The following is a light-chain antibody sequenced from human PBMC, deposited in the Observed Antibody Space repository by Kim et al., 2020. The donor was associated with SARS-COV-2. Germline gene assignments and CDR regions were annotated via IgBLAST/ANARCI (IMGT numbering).Light chain of an antibody. CDR1: NLGNQF. CDR3: QTWDSSTVI. V-gene: IGLV3-1*01. CDR2: EDI. J-gene: IGLJ2*01. Sequence: SVSPGQTASIKCSGDNLGNQFVSWYQQRPGQSPVLVIYEDIKRPSGIPDRFSGSNSGNTATLTISGTQAMDEADYYCQTWDSSTVIFGGGTQLTVL.